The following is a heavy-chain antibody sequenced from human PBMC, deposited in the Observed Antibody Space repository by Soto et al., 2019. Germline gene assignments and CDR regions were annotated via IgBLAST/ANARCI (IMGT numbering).Heavy chain of an antibody. CDR2: INPSGGST. D-gene: IGHD5-18*01. V-gene: IGHV1-46*01. CDR1: GYTFTSYY. Sequence: GASVKVSCKASGYTFTSYYMHWVRQAPGQGLEWMGIINPSGGSTSYAQKFQGRVTMTRDTSTSTVYMELSSLRSEDTAVYYCARDRKAMGDGYYYYYGMDVWGQGTKVTVYS. J-gene: IGHJ6*02. CDR3: ARDRKAMGDGYYYYYGMDV.